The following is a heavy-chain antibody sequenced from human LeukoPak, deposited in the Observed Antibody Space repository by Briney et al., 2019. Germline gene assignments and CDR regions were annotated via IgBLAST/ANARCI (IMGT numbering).Heavy chain of an antibody. CDR2: ISGSGGNT. J-gene: IGHJ4*02. V-gene: IGHV3-23*01. Sequence: GGSLRLSCAASGFTFSSYTMNWVRQAPGKGLEWVSAISGSGGNTYYADSVKGRFTISRDNSKNTLYLQMNSLRAEDTAVYYCAKGTMGRGFGYWGQGTLVTVSS. D-gene: IGHD3-10*01. CDR3: AKGTMGRGFGY. CDR1: GFTFSSYT.